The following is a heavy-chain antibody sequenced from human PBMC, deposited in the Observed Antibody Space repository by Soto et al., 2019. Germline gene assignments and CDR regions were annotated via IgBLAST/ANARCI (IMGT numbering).Heavy chain of an antibody. CDR1: GFTFSSYG. V-gene: IGHV3-30*18. J-gene: IGHJ4*02. D-gene: IGHD6-19*01. Sequence: QVQLVESGGGVVQPGRSLRLSCAASGFTFSSYGMHWVRQAPGKGLEWVAVISYDGSNKYYADSVKGRFTISRDNSKNTLYLQMNSLRAEDKDVYYCSKEVAGTAGNYFDYWGQGTLVTVSS. CDR2: ISYDGSNK. CDR3: SKEVAGTAGNYFDY.